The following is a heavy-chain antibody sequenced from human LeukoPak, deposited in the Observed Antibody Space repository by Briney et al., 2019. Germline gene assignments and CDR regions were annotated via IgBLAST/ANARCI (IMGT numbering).Heavy chain of an antibody. Sequence: GGSLRLSCEASGFAFSSYAVNWVRQIPGKGLEWVSLIYGGGNTYYADSVKGRFTISRDNSKNTLYLQMNSLRAEDTAVYYCARRGDGGRPFDYWGQGTLVTVSS. CDR3: ARRGDGGRPFDY. J-gene: IGHJ4*02. V-gene: IGHV3-23*03. CDR1: GFAFSSYA. D-gene: IGHD4-23*01. CDR2: IYGGGNT.